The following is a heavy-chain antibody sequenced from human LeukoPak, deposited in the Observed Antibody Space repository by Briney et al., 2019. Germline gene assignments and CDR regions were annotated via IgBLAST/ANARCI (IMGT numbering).Heavy chain of an antibody. Sequence: GGSLRLSXAASGFTFEDYGMSWVRQAPGKGLEWVSGINWNGGNTGYVDSVKGRFTISRDNAKNSLYLQMNSLRVEDTALYYCARALSNYVDYYYYYYMDVWGKGTTVTVSS. CDR1: GFTFEDYG. CDR3: ARALSNYVDYYYYYYMDV. D-gene: IGHD4-11*01. CDR2: INWNGGNT. V-gene: IGHV3-20*04. J-gene: IGHJ6*03.